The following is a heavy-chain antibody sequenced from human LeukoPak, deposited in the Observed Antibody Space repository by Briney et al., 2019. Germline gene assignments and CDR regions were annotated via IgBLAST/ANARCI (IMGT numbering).Heavy chain of an antibody. J-gene: IGHJ4*02. CDR1: GGSFSDYY. V-gene: IGHV4-34*01. CDR2: INHGGST. Sequence: SETLSLTCGVSGGSFSDYYWSWIRQPPGKGLEWIGEINHGGSTNYNPSLKSRVTISLDTSKNQFSLKLSSVTAADTAVYYCARQYSGDSRSPFFDYWGQGTLVTVSS. CDR3: ARQYSGDSRSPFFDY. D-gene: IGHD5-18*01.